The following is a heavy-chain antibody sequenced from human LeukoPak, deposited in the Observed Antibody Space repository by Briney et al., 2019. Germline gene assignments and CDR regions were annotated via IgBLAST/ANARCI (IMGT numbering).Heavy chain of an antibody. CDR2: ISGSGGST. J-gene: IGHJ4*02. D-gene: IGHD5-18*01. CDR3: ASKYSYGYYRIDY. CDR1: GFTFSSYA. Sequence: PGGSLRLSCAASGFTFSSYAMSWVRQAPGKGLEWVSAISGSGGSTYYADSVKGRFTISRDNSKNTPYLQMNSLRAEDTAVYYCASKYSYGYYRIDYWGQGTLVTVSS. V-gene: IGHV3-23*01.